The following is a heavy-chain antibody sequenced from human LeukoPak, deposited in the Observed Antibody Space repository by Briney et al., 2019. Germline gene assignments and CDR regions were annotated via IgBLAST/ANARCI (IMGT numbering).Heavy chain of an antibody. CDR2: ISYDGSNK. J-gene: IGHJ4*02. D-gene: IGHD6-19*01. V-gene: IGHV3-30-3*01. CDR1: GLTFSSYA. CDR3: ARDRGGPRVAVAGTLDY. Sequence: PGGSLRLSCAASGLTFSSYAMHWVRQAPGKGLGWVAVISYDGSNKYYADSVKGRFTISRDNSKNTLYLQMNSLRAEDTAVYYCARDRGGPRVAVAGTLDYWGQGTLVTVSS.